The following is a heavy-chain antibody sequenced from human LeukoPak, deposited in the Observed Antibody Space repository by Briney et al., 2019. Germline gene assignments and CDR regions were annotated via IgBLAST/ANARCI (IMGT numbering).Heavy chain of an antibody. CDR3: ARDYSGSYYYYYMDV. CDR1: GYSISSGYY. J-gene: IGHJ6*03. CDR2: IYYSGST. Sequence: SETLSLTCAVSGYSISSGYYWSWIRQPPGKGLEWIEYIYYSGSTNYNPSLKSRVTISVDTSKNQFSLKLSSVTAADTAAYYCARDYSGSYYYYYMDVWGKGTTVTVSS. D-gene: IGHD1-26*01. V-gene: IGHV4-61*01.